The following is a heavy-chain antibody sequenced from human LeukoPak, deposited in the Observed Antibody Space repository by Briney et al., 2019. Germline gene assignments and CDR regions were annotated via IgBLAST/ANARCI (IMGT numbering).Heavy chain of an antibody. J-gene: IGHJ4*02. D-gene: IGHD1-26*01. CDR1: GFTVSSNY. CDR3: ARVREVLQIDY. Sequence: PGGSLRLSCAASGFTVSSNYMTWVRQAPGKGLEWVSIIYSGGSTYYADFVKGRFTISRDNSKNTLYLQMNSLKAEDTAVYYCARVREVLQIDYWGQGTLVTVSS. V-gene: IGHV3-66*01. CDR2: IYSGGST.